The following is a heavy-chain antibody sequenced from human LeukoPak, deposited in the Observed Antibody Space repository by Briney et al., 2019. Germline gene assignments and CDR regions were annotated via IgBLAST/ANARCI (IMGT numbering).Heavy chain of an antibody. CDR1: GGSFSGYY. J-gene: IGHJ6*02. D-gene: IGHD5-12*01. Sequence: SETLPLTCAVYGGSFSGYYWSWIRQPPGKGLEWIGEINHSGSTNYNPSLKSRVTISVDTSKNQFSLKLSSVTAADTAVYYCARLVATSTIYYYYGMDVWGQGTTVTVSS. CDR2: INHSGST. V-gene: IGHV4-34*01. CDR3: ARLVATSTIYYYYGMDV.